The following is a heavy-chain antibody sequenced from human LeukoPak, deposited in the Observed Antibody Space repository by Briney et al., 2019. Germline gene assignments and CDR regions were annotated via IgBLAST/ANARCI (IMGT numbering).Heavy chain of an antibody. CDR2: IHTSGST. D-gene: IGHD6-19*01. V-gene: IGHV4-4*07. CDR3: ARWDSSSGWSFDY. J-gene: IGHJ4*02. CDR1: GGSISNYH. Sequence: SETLSLTCTVSGGSISNYHWNWIRQPAGKGLEWIGQIHTSGSTNYNPPLMSRVSMSIDTTEDQVSLTIRSVAAADTAFYYCARWDSSSGWSFDYWGQGTLVTVSS.